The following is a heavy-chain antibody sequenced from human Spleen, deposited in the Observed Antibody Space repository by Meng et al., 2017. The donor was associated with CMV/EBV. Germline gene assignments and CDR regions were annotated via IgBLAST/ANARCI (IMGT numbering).Heavy chain of an antibody. D-gene: IGHD2-21*01. CDR3: ARDVWSSGQYYYGVDV. CDR1: GFTFSSYN. V-gene: IGHV3-21*01. Sequence: GESLKISCVASGFTFSSYNMNWVRQAPGKGLEWVSYISGRSSYIYYADSMKRRFTISRDNAKNSLYLQMNSLRAEDTAVYYCARDVWSSGQYYYGVDVWGQGTTVTVSS. CDR2: ISGRSSYI. J-gene: IGHJ6*02.